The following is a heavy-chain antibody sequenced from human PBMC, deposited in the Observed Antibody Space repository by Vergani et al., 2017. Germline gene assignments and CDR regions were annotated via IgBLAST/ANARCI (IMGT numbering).Heavy chain of an antibody. Sequence: EVQLLQSEGAVVQPGGSLRLSCVASGFTLSSHAMSWVRQGHGQGLEWVSSIKKTGDSTHYADSVKGRFTISRDNSKNTLYLQMNSLRVEDTALYYCGRGSDNYNWGQGTLVTVSS. J-gene: IGHJ4*02. V-gene: IGHV3-23*01. CDR3: GRGSDNYN. CDR2: IKKTGDST. D-gene: IGHD5-24*01. CDR1: GFTLSSHA.